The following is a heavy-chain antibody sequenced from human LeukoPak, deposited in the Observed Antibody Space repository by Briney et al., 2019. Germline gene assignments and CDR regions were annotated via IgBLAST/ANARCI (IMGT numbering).Heavy chain of an antibody. V-gene: IGHV4-34*01. CDR2: INHSGST. CDR3: VRGKGSGWTFDY. D-gene: IGHD6-19*01. Sequence: SETLSLTCAVYGGSFSGYYWTWIRQPPGKGLEWIGEINHSGSTNYNPSLKSRVTISVDTSKNQFSLKLRSVTAADTAVYYCVRGKGSGWTFDYWGQGTLVTVSS. CDR1: GGSFSGYY. J-gene: IGHJ4*02.